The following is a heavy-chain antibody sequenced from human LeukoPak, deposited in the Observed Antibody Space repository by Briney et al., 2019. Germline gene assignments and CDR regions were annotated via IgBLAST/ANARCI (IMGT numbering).Heavy chain of an antibody. CDR1: GYTFTSYA. D-gene: IGHD3-10*01. CDR2: INAGNGNT. J-gene: IGHJ6*02. CDR3: ARVGYYGSGSYYNDYGMDV. Sequence: ASVKVSCKASGYTFTSYAMHWVRQAPGQRLEWMGWINAGNGNTKYSQKFQGRVTIARDTSASTAYMELSSPRSEDTAVYYCARVGYYGSGSYYNDYGMDVWGQGTTVTVSS. V-gene: IGHV1-3*01.